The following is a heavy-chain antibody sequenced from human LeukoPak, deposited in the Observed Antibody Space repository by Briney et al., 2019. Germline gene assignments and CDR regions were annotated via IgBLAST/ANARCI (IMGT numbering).Heavy chain of an antibody. CDR3: ARARQAGYYYDSSGYAETHDAFDI. J-gene: IGHJ3*02. CDR1: GYTFTSYA. D-gene: IGHD3-22*01. CDR2: INAGNGNT. V-gene: IGHV1-3*01. Sequence: GASVKVSCKASGYTFTSYAMHWVRQAPGQRLEWMGWINAGNGNTKYSQKFQGRVTITRDTSASTAYMELSSLRSENTAVYYCARARQAGYYYDSSGYAETHDAFDIWGQGTMVTVSS.